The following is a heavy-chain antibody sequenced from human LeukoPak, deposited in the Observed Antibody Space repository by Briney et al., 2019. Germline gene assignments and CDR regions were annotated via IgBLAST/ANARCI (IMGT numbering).Heavy chain of an antibody. J-gene: IGHJ4*02. D-gene: IGHD3-10*01. V-gene: IGHV4-59*01. CDR1: GGSISSYC. CDR3: ARDTITRRGCDY. CDR2: IYYSGST. Sequence: SETLSLTCTVSGGSISSYCWSWIRQPPGKGLEWIGNIYYSGSTNYNPSLESRVTISVDTSKNQFSLKLNSLTAADTAVYYCARDTITRRGCDYWGQGTLVTVSS.